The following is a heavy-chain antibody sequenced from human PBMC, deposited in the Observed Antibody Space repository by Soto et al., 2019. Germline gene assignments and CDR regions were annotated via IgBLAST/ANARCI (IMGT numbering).Heavy chain of an antibody. D-gene: IGHD6-13*01. CDR2: ISGSDGST. V-gene: IGHV3-23*01. J-gene: IGHJ4*02. CDR1: GFPFSSNA. CDR3: AKEAAAGLYFFDY. Sequence: SGGSLRLSCAASGFPFSSNALSWVRLAPGKGLEWVSTISGSDGSTYYADPVKGRFTISRDSSRNTLYLQMNSLRAEDTAVYYCAKEAAAGLYFFDYWGQGTLVTVSS.